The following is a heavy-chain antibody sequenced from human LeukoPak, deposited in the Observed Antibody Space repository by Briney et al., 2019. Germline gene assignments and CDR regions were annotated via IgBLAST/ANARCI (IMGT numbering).Heavy chain of an antibody. J-gene: IGHJ4*02. V-gene: IGHV3-30-3*01. Sequence: GGSLRLSCAASGFTFSSYAMTWVRQAPGKGLEWVAVISYDGSNKYYADSVKGRFTISRDNSKNTLYLQMNSLRAEDTAVYYCARESVVVPAAPFFDYWGQGTLVTVSS. D-gene: IGHD2-2*01. CDR3: ARESVVVPAAPFFDY. CDR2: ISYDGSNK. CDR1: GFTFSSYA.